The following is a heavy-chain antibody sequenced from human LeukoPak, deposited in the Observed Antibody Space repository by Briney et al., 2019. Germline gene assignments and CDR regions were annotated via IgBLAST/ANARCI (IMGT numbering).Heavy chain of an antibody. D-gene: IGHD6-19*01. CDR3: AREHPYSSGWYNPANDY. V-gene: IGHV3-23*01. Sequence: GGSLRLSCAASGFTFSSYAMSWVRQAPGKGLEWVSASGSGGNTYYADSVKGRFTISRDNSKNTLYLQMNSLRAEDTAVYYCAREHPYSSGWYNPANDYWGQGTLVTVSS. CDR1: GFTFSSYA. J-gene: IGHJ4*02. CDR2: SGSGGNT.